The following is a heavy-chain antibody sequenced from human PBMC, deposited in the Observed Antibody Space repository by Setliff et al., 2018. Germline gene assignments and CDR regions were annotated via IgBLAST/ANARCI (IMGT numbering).Heavy chain of an antibody. CDR3: AKVGVFGGGYFDL. J-gene: IGHJ4*02. Sequence: PGGSLRLSCAASGLTFSTYWMSWVRQAPGKGLEGVANINQDGSQKYYADSVKGRFTISRDNAKSSLYLQMDSLRAEDTAVSCCAKVGVFGGGYFDLWGQGTPVTVSS. V-gene: IGHV3-7*01. CDR2: INQDGSQK. D-gene: IGHD3-16*01. CDR1: GLTFSTYW.